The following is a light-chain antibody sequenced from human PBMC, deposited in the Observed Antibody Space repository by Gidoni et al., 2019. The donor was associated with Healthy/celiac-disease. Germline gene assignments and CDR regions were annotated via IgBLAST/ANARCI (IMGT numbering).Light chain of an antibody. CDR2: DAS. Sequence: EIVLPQSPATLSLSPGERATLSCRASQSVSSYLAWYQQKPGQAPRLLIYDASNRATGIPARFSGSGSETDFTLTISSLEPEDFAVYYCQQRSNGFTFGPGTKVDIK. CDR1: QSVSSY. J-gene: IGKJ3*01. CDR3: QQRSNGFT. V-gene: IGKV3-11*01.